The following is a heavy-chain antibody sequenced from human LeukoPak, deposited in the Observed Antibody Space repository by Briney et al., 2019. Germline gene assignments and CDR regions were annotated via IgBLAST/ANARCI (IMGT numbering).Heavy chain of an antibody. J-gene: IGHJ3*02. CDR1: GFTFSSYW. Sequence: PGGSLRLSCAASGFTFSSYWMSWVRQAPGKGLEWVANIKQDGSEKYYVDSVKGRFTISRDNAKNSLYLQMNSLRAADTAVYYCSRRGYSGYDDDDFDIWGQGTMVTVSS. CDR2: IKQDGSEK. V-gene: IGHV3-7*01. CDR3: SRRGYSGYDDDDFDI. D-gene: IGHD5-12*01.